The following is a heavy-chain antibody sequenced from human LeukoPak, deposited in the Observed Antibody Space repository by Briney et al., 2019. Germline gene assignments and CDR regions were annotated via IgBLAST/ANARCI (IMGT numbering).Heavy chain of an antibody. V-gene: IGHV3-66*03. CDR2: IRDSGEA. CDR3: ARDRAANQDWVEFDP. J-gene: IGHJ5*02. Sequence: PGGSLRLSCAVSGSRVSDYYMSWVCQAPGKGLEWVGLIRDSGEAFYADFARGRFAISRDESENALYLQMNSLRVEDTAVYFCARDRAANQDWVEFDPWGQGTPVIVSS. CDR1: GSRVSDYY. D-gene: IGHD3/OR15-3a*01.